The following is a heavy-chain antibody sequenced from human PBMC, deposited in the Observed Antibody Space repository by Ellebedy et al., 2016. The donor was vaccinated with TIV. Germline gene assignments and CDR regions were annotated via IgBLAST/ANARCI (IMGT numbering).Heavy chain of an antibody. CDR1: GFTVSSNY. V-gene: IGHV3-53*01. J-gene: IGHJ3*02. D-gene: IGHD1-1*01. Sequence: GESLKISXAASGFTVSSNYMSWVRQAPGKGLEWVSIIYSDGHTYYADSVTGRFIISRDNSKNTPYLQMNSLRAEDTAVYYCARDRTATGTTHDAFDIWGEGTMVTVSS. CDR2: IYSDGHT. CDR3: ARDRTATGTTHDAFDI.